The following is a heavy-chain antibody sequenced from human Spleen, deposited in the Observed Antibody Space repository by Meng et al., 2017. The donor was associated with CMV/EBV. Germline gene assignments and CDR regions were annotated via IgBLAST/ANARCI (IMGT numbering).Heavy chain of an antibody. Sequence: SASSGFTVRSNSMGWVRQAPGKGLEWASVLYSGGSTSYAASVKGRFTISRDNSKNTLYLQMNSLRAEDTAVYYCARGYGDYASADYWGQGTLVTVSS. D-gene: IGHD4-17*01. CDR3: ARGYGDYASADY. V-gene: IGHV3-53*01. J-gene: IGHJ4*02. CDR1: GFTVRSNS. CDR2: LYSGGST.